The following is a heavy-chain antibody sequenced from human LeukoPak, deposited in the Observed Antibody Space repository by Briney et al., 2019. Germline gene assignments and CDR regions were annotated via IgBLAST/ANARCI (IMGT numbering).Heavy chain of an antibody. J-gene: IGHJ3*02. Sequence: PGGSLSLSCAASGFTFSDYYMSWIRQAPGKGLEWVSYISSSGSTIYYADSVKGRFTISRDNAKNSLYLQMNSLRAEDTAVYYCARGGYDFWSGYYWNDAFDIWGQGTMVTVSS. CDR2: ISSSGSTI. D-gene: IGHD3-3*01. CDR3: ARGGYDFWSGYYWNDAFDI. CDR1: GFTFSDYY. V-gene: IGHV3-11*01.